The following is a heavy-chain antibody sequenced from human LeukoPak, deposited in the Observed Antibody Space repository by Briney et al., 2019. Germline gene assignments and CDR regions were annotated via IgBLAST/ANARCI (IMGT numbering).Heavy chain of an antibody. V-gene: IGHV3-23*01. J-gene: IGHJ4*02. CDR1: GFTFSSYA. CDR2: ISGSGGST. D-gene: IGHD1-1*01. CDR3: AKEMGNYENWNDDPGAYY. Sequence: PGGSLRLSCAASGFTFSSYAMSWVRQAPGKGLEWVSAISGSGGSTYYADSVKGRFTISRDNSKNTLYLQMNSLRAEDTAVYYCAKEMGNYENWNDDPGAYYWGQGTLVTVSS.